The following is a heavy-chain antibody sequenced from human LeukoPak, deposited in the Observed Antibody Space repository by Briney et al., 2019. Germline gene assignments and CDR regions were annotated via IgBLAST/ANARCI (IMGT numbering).Heavy chain of an antibody. CDR3: ARVSDTGSPNDY. V-gene: IGHV3-74*01. CDR2: INSDGSTT. Sequence: GGSLRLSCAASGFTFTTHWMHWVRQAPGKGLVWVSRINSDGSTTNYADSVKGRFTISRDNAKNSLYLQMNSLRAEDTAVYYCARVSDTGSPNDYWGQGTLVTVSS. CDR1: GFTFTTHW. D-gene: IGHD5-18*01. J-gene: IGHJ4*02.